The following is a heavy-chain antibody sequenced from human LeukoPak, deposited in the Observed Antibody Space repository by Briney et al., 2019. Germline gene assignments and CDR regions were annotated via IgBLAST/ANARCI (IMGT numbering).Heavy chain of an antibody. CDR1: GYTFTSYG. V-gene: IGHV1-18*01. Sequence: ASVKVSCKASGYTFTSYGISWVRQAPGQGLEWMGWISAYNGNTNYAQKLQGRVTMTTDTSTSTAYMELRRLRSDDTAVYYCARGHKNYDFWSGYYPPDYWGQGTLVTVSS. CDR2: ISAYNGNT. D-gene: IGHD3-3*01. J-gene: IGHJ4*02. CDR3: ARGHKNYDFWSGYYPPDY.